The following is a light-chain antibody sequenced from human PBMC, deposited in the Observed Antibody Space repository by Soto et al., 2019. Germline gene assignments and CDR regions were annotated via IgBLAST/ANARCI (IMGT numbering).Light chain of an antibody. V-gene: IGKV3-11*01. CDR3: QQRSNWPLT. CDR1: QSVSTY. CDR2: DAS. Sequence: IVVTQSPCTLSLSPGERARLSCRASQSVSTYLAWYQQKPGQAPRLLIHDASNRATGIPARFSGSGSGTDFTLTISSLEPEDFAVYYCQQRSNWPLTFGGGTKVDIK. J-gene: IGKJ4*01.